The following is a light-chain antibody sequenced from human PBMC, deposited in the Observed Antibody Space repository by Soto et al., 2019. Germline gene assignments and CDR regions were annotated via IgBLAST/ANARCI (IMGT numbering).Light chain of an antibody. J-gene: IGLJ2*01. CDR2: RNN. CDR1: TSNIGSNY. CDR3: AAWDDSLNGVV. Sequence: QSVLTQPPSASGTPGQGVTISCSGSTSNIGSNYVYWYQQLPGTAPKLLIYRNNQRPSGVPDRFSGSKSGTSASLAISGLRSEDEADYYCAAWDDSLNGVVFGGGTQLTVL. V-gene: IGLV1-47*01.